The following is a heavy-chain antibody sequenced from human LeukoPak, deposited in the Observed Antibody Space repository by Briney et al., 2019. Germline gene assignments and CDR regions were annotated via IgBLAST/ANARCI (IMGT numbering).Heavy chain of an antibody. V-gene: IGHV4-4*02. J-gene: IGHJ5*02. CDR1: GGSISSSNW. Sequence: ASETLSLTCAVSGGSISSSNWWSWVRQPPGKGLEWIGEIYHSGSTNYNPSLKSRVTISVDKSKNQFSLKLSSVTAADTAVYYCAVWSGYYRDRWFDPWGQGTLVTVSS. CDR2: IYHSGST. CDR3: AVWSGYYRDRWFDP. D-gene: IGHD3-3*01.